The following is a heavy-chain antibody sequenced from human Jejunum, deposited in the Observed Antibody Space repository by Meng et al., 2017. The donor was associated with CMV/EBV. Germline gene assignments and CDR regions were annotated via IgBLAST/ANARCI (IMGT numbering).Heavy chain of an antibody. Sequence: QIPLEGSGPPLVKPTQTLTLTCSFSGFSFISGVGVGWVRQPPRKALEWLAIIYWDNDKRYSPSLNSRLTITKDTSKNQVVLTMTNMDPVDTATYYCVRRGYDLNFDYWGQGTLVTVSS. J-gene: IGHJ4*02. D-gene: IGHD5-12*01. CDR2: IYWDNDK. CDR1: GFSFISGVG. CDR3: VRRGYDLNFDY. V-gene: IGHV2-5*02.